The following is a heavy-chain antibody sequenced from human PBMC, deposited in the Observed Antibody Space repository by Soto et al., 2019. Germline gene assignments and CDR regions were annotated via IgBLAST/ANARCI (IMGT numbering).Heavy chain of an antibody. CDR1: GGTFSSYA. Sequence: QVQLVQSGAEVKKPGSSVKVSCKASGGTFSSYAISWVRQAPGQGLEWMGGIIPIFGTANYAQKFQGRVTIPADESTSTASMEPSSLRSEDTAGYDCASSRYCISTSCRPSSFGYYYYGMDVWGQGTTVTVSS. V-gene: IGHV1-69*12. CDR3: ASSRYCISTSCRPSSFGYYYYGMDV. J-gene: IGHJ6*02. D-gene: IGHD2-2*01. CDR2: IIPIFGTA.